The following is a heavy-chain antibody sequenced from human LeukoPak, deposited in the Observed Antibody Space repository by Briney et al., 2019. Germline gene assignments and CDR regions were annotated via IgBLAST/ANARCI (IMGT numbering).Heavy chain of an antibody. CDR3: AKVCSGSGCLDY. V-gene: IGHV3-43*02. Sequence: GGSLRLSCAASGFTFDDYAMHWVRQAPGKGLEWASFISGDGGSTYYADSVKGRFTISRDNSKNSLYLQMNSLRTEDTALYYCAKVCSGSGCLDYWGQGTLVTVSS. J-gene: IGHJ4*02. D-gene: IGHD2-15*01. CDR2: ISGDGGST. CDR1: GFTFDDYA.